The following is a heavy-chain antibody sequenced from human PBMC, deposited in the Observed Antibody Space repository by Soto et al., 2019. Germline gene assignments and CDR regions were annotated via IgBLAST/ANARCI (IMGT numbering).Heavy chain of an antibody. D-gene: IGHD3-22*01. V-gene: IGHV3-30*18. CDR1: GFTFSSYG. CDR2: ISYDGSNK. Sequence: GWSLRLSCAASGFTFSSYGMHLVRQAPGKGLEWVAFISYDGSNKYYADSVKGRFTISRDNSKNTLYLQMNSLRAEDTAVYYCANFLSYYYDSCGYSLHYYYYYGMEVWGQGTKVTVSS. J-gene: IGHJ6*02. CDR3: ANFLSYYYDSCGYSLHYYYYYGMEV.